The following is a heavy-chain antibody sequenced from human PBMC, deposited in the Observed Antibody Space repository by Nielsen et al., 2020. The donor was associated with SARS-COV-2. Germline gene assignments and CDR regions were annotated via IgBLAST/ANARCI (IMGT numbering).Heavy chain of an antibody. Sequence: GESLKISCAASGFTVSSNYMSWVRQAPGKGLEWVSYISSSGSTIYYADSVKGRFTISRDNAKNSLYLQMNSLRAEDTAVYYCARTTGWELLGLWGQGTLVTVSS. CDR2: ISSSGSTI. V-gene: IGHV3-11*04. J-gene: IGHJ4*02. CDR1: GFTVSSNY. CDR3: ARTTGWELLGL. D-gene: IGHD1-26*01.